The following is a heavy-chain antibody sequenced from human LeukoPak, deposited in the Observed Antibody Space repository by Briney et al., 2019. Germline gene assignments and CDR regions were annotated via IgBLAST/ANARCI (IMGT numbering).Heavy chain of an antibody. D-gene: IGHD2-2*01. V-gene: IGHV4-59*01. CDR2: IYHSGST. CDR1: GGSITSNY. Sequence: PSETLSLTCTVSGGSITSNYWSWIRQFPGKGLEWIGYIYHSGSTKYNPSLKSRVTISVDTSKNHFSLKMSSVTAADTAVYYCARDGGSSDSYFDYWGQGTLVTVSS. J-gene: IGHJ4*02. CDR3: ARDGGSSDSYFDY.